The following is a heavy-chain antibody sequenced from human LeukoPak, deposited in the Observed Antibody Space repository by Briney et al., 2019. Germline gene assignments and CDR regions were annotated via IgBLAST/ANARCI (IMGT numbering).Heavy chain of an antibody. CDR3: AKDRVSSVLGDPERITIFGVVINGFDY. D-gene: IGHD3-3*01. CDR2: ISGSGIVT. Sequence: PGESLRLSCAISGFTFAKFAMSWVRQAPGKGLEWVSTISGSGIVTYYADSVKGRFTISRDNSKNTLYLQMNSLRAEDTAVYYCAKDRVSSVLGDPERITIFGVVINGFDYWGQGTLVTVSS. V-gene: IGHV3-23*01. CDR1: GFTFAKFA. J-gene: IGHJ4*02.